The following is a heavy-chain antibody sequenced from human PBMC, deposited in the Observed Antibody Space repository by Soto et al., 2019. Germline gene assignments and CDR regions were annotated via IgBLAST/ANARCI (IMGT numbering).Heavy chain of an antibody. CDR1: GGTFSSYT. J-gene: IGHJ6*03. CDR3: AGGVWSSSYYYYYMDV. V-gene: IGHV1-69*02. D-gene: IGHD6-6*01. CDR2: IIPILGIA. Sequence: ASVKVSCKASGGTFSSYTISWVRQAPGQGLEWMGRIIPILGIANYAQKFQGRVTITADKSTSTAYMELSSLRSEDTAVYYCAGGVWSSSYYYYYMDVWGKGTTVTVSS.